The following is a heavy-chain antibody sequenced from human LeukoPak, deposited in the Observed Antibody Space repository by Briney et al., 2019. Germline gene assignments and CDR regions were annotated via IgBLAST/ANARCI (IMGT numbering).Heavy chain of an antibody. CDR1: GFTFSDYY. Sequence: GGSLRLSCAASGFTFSDYYMTWIRQAPGKGLEWVSCISSSGSTIFYADSVKGRFTISRDNAKSSLFLQMNSLRAEDTAVYYCASANRVTAIQELDYWGQGTLVTVSS. V-gene: IGHV3-11*01. CDR2: ISSSGSTI. CDR3: ASANRVTAIQELDY. D-gene: IGHD2-21*02. J-gene: IGHJ4*02.